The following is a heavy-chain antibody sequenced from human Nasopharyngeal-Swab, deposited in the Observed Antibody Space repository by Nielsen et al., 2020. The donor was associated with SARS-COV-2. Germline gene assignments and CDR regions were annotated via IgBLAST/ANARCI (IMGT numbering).Heavy chain of an antibody. J-gene: IGHJ6*03. CDR2: IKQDGSEK. CDR1: GFTFSNFW. CDR3: ARGPGYYMDV. Sequence: GGSLRLSCAASGFTFSNFWMTWVRQAPGKGLEWVANIKQDGSEKYYVDSVKGRFTISRDNAKNSLYLQMNSLRAEDTAVYYCARGPGYYMDVWGKGTTVTVSS. V-gene: IGHV3-7*01.